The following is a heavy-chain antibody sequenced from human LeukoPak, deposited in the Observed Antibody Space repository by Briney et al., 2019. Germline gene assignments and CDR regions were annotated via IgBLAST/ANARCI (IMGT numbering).Heavy chain of an antibody. V-gene: IGHV4-34*01. CDR2: INHSGST. CDR3: AADTAMAYFDY. Sequence: SETLSPTCAVYGGSFSGYYWSWIRQPPGKGLEWIGEINHSGSTNYNPSLKSRVTISVDTSKNQFSLKLSSVTAADTAVYYCAADTAMAYFDYWGQGTLVTVSS. D-gene: IGHD5-18*01. J-gene: IGHJ4*02. CDR1: GGSFSGYY.